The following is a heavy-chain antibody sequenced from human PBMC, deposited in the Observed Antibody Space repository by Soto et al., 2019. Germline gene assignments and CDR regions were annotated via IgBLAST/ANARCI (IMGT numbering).Heavy chain of an antibody. V-gene: IGHV3-23*01. J-gene: IGHJ4*02. Sequence: VGSLRLSCAASGFTFSSYAMSWVRQAPGKGLEWVSAISGSGGSTYYADSVKGRFTISRDNSKNTLYLQMNSLRAEDTAVYYCAKESHNYYYDSSGQPGLFDYWGQGTLVTVSS. CDR1: GFTFSSYA. CDR2: ISGSGGST. D-gene: IGHD3-22*01. CDR3: AKESHNYYYDSSGQPGLFDY.